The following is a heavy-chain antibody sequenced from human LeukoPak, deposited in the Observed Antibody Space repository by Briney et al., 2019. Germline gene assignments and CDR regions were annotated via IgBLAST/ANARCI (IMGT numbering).Heavy chain of an antibody. CDR3: ARAYWRQLPSAIDY. CDR2: INHSGST. D-gene: IGHD1-26*01. J-gene: IGHJ4*02. CDR1: GESFSGYY. V-gene: IGHV4-34*01. Sequence: SETLSLTCAVYGESFSGYYWSWIRQPPGKGLEWIGEINHSGSTNYNPSLKSRVTISVDTSKNQFSLKLSSVTAADTAVYYCARAYWRQLPSAIDYWGQGTLVTVSS.